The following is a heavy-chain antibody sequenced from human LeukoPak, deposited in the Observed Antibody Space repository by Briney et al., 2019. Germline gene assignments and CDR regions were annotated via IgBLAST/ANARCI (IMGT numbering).Heavy chain of an antibody. CDR3: ARHAAGGSYSPYYFDY. CDR2: IYYSGST. J-gene: IGHJ4*02. Sequence: SETLSLTCTVSGGSISNSSYYWGWIRQPPGKGLEWIGSIYYSGSTYYNPSLKSRVTISVDTSKNQFSLKLSSVTAADTAVYYCARHAAGGSYSPYYFDYWGQGTLVTVSS. V-gene: IGHV4-39*01. CDR1: GGSISNSSYY. D-gene: IGHD1-26*01.